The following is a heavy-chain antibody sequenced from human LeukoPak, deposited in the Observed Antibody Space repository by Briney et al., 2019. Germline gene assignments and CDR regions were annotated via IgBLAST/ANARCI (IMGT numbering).Heavy chain of an antibody. J-gene: IGHJ6*02. CDR2: IYTSGST. Sequence: SETLSLTCTVSGGSISSYYWSWIRQPAGKGLEWIGRIYTSGSTNYNPSLKSRVTMSVDTSKNQFSLRLTSVNAADTALYFCTRRGSGNGGTYAGMDVWGPGTSVTVSS. CDR3: TRRGSGNGGTYAGMDV. D-gene: IGHD1-26*01. CDR1: GGSISSYY. V-gene: IGHV4-4*07.